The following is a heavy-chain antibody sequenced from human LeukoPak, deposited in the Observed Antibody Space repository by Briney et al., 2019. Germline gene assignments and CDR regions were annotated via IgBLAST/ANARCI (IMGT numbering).Heavy chain of an antibody. CDR1: GGTFSSYA. CDR2: IIPIFGTA. D-gene: IGHD2-2*02. Sequence: SVKVSCKASGGTFSSYAISWVRQAPGQGLEWMGGIIPIFGTANYAQKFQGRVTITADKSTSTAYMELSSLRSEDTAVYYCARDWVYCSSTSCHTTFDYWGQGTLDTVSS. CDR3: ARDWVYCSSTSCHTTFDY. J-gene: IGHJ4*02. V-gene: IGHV1-69*06.